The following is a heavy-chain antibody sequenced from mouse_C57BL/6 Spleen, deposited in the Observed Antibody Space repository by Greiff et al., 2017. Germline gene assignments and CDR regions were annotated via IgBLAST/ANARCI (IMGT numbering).Heavy chain of an antibody. Sequence: QVQLQQPGAELVRPGSSVKLSCKASGYTFTSYWMDWVKQRPGHGLEWIGHIYPSDSATNYNKKFKDQATFTVDKSSRTATMQLSSLTSDDAAVYFCARRPGGSTFDYWGQGTTLTASS. V-gene: IGHV1-61*01. J-gene: IGHJ2*01. CDR3: ARRPGGSTFDY. CDR2: IYPSDSAT. D-gene: IGHD1-1*02. CDR1: GYTFTSYW.